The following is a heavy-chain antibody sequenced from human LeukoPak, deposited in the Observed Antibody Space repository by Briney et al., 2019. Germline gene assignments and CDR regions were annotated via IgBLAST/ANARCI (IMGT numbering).Heavy chain of an antibody. V-gene: IGHV3-21*01. CDR3: ARDALYTIFGVVIH. CDR1: GFTFSSYS. CDR2: ISSSSSYI. D-gene: IGHD3-3*01. J-gene: IGHJ4*02. Sequence: PGGSLRLSCAASGFTFSSYSMSWVRQAPGKGLEWVSSISSSSSYIYYADSVKGRFTISRDNAKNSLYLQMNSLRAEDTAVYYCARDALYTIFGVVIHWGQGTLVTVSS.